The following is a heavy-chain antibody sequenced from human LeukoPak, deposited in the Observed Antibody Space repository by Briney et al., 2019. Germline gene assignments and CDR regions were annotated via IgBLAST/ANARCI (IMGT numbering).Heavy chain of an antibody. V-gene: IGHV3-33*01. CDR3: ASTVADDAFDI. CDR1: GFTFSSYG. J-gene: IGHJ3*02. D-gene: IGHD6-19*01. Sequence: GGSLRLSCAASGFTFSSYGMHWVRQAPGKGLEWVAFIWYDENDKYYADSVRGRFTISRDNSKNTLYLEMNSLRAEDTAVYYCASTVADDAFDIWGRGTMVTVSS. CDR2: IWYDENDK.